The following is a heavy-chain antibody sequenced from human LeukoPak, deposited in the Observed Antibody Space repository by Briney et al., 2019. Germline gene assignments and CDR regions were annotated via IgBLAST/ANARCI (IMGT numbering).Heavy chain of an antibody. Sequence: ASVKVSCKASGYTFTGQYMHWVRQAPGQGLEWMGWINTNSGGTNNAQKFQGRVTMTRDTSISTAYMELTSLRSDDTAVYYCARGGYYDSTNFGNDAFDIWGQGKMVTVSS. CDR2: INTNSGGT. J-gene: IGHJ3*02. CDR3: ARGGYYDSTNFGNDAFDI. V-gene: IGHV1-2*02. D-gene: IGHD3-22*01. CDR1: GYTFTGQY.